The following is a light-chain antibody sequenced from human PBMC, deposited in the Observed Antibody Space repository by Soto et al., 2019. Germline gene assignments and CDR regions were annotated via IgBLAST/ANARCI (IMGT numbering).Light chain of an antibody. V-gene: IGKV1-5*03. Sequence: DIQMTQSPSTLSASVGDRVTITCRASQAVNGWLAWYQHKPGKAPSLLIYKAYILESGVQSRFSGSGSGTEFTLTISSLQPDDFATYYCQQFNTSPWTVGQGTKVDI. CDR3: QQFNTSPWT. CDR2: KAY. J-gene: IGKJ1*01. CDR1: QAVNGW.